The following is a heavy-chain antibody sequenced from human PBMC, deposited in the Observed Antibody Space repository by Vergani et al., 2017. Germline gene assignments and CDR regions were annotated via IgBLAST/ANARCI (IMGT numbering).Heavy chain of an antibody. Sequence: QEQLLQSRGGVVQPGGSLRLSCIGSGYTFGHFDMHWVRQAPGKGLAWVAFIRYDGSNPQYIDSVKGLFTISRDKSKDTLFLQMNGLRPEDTGTYFCAKKGVSLYYYGVDVWGQGTTITVSS. CDR3: AKKGVSLYYYGVDV. CDR2: IRYDGSNP. J-gene: IGHJ6*02. D-gene: IGHD3-10*01. CDR1: GYTFGHFD. V-gene: IGHV3-30*02.